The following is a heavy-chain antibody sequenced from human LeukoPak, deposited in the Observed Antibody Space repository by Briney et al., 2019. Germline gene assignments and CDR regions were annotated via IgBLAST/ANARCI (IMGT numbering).Heavy chain of an antibody. CDR1: GFTFSNYG. Sequence: GGSLRLSCAASGFTFSNYGMHWVRQAPGKGLEWVAFIRYDGSNKYYADSVKGRFTISRDNSKNTLYLQMDSLRTEDTAVYYCAKGRTLRYFDWLLLDYWGQGTLVTVSS. CDR3: AKGRTLRYFDWLLLDY. D-gene: IGHD3-9*01. J-gene: IGHJ4*02. CDR2: IRYDGSNK. V-gene: IGHV3-30*02.